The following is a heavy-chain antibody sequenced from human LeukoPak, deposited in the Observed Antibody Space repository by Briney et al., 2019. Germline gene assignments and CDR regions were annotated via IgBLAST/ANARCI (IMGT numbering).Heavy chain of an antibody. D-gene: IGHD3-22*01. CDR2: IRYDGSNK. CDR3: AKDYLRVVVIANDAFDI. Sequence: QTGGSLRLSCAASGFTFSSYGMHGVRQAPGKGLEWVAFIRYDGSNKYYADSVKGRFTISRDNSKNTLYLQMNSLRAEDTAVYYCAKDYLRVVVIANDAFDIWGQGTMVTVSS. CDR1: GFTFSSYG. V-gene: IGHV3-30*02. J-gene: IGHJ3*02.